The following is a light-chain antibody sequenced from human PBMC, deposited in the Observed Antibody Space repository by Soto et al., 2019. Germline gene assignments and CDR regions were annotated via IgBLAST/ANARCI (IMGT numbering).Light chain of an antibody. CDR1: QTINNY. V-gene: IGKV1-39*01. CDR2: TAS. Sequence: DIHLTQSPTSLSASVGDSVTITCRSSQTINNYLNWYQHRPGKAPKLLIYTASSLQTGVPTRYSCAVAGTFFTLSISNLQLEDVASYYCLQSYGAPGAFGRGTKVEI. J-gene: IGKJ1*01. CDR3: LQSYGAPGA.